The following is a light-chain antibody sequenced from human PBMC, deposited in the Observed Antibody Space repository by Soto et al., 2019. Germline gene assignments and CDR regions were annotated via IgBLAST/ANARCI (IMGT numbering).Light chain of an antibody. V-gene: IGLV1-47*02. Sequence: QSVLTQPPSASGTPGQRITISCSGSSSNVESNYVHWYQQFPGMAPKLLIYANNQRPSGVPDRFSGSKSGTSASLAISGLRSEDEADYYCATWDDSLSGWLFGGGTKVTVL. CDR2: ANN. CDR3: ATWDDSLSGWL. CDR1: SSNVESNY. J-gene: IGLJ3*02.